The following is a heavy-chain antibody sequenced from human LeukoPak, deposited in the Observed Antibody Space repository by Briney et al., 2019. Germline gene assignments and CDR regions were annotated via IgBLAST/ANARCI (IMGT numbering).Heavy chain of an antibody. CDR2: IYSDGST. CDR3: ARATLDN. Sequence: GGSLRLSCAASGFSVSTNYISWVRQAPGKGLEWVSVIYSDGSTKYADSVKARFTIARDNSKNTVYLQMNSLRVEDAAVYYCARATLDNWGQGTLVTVSS. CDR1: GFSVSTNY. V-gene: IGHV3-53*01. J-gene: IGHJ4*02.